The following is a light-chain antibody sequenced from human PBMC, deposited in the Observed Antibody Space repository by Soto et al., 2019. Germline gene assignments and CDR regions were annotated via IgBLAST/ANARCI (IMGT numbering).Light chain of an antibody. V-gene: IGKV3-20*01. J-gene: IGKJ1*01. CDR1: QSVRSSH. Sequence: EIVLTQSPGTLSLSPGESATLSCRASQSVRSSHLAWYQQMPGQGPRLLIYGASNRATGIPDRFSGAGSGTDFTLTISSLQSDDFAVYYCQQYGSSGTFGQGTKVDIK. CDR2: GAS. CDR3: QQYGSSGT.